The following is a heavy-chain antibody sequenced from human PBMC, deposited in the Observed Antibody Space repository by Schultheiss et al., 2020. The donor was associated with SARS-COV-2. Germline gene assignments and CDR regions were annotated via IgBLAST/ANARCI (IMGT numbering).Heavy chain of an antibody. J-gene: IGHJ6*02. Sequence: ASVKVSCKASGYTFTSYDINWVRQATGQGLEWMGWMNPNSGNTGYAQKFQGRVTMTTDTSTSTAYMELRSLRSDDTAVYYCARDPPRLRYFDGDYGMDVWGQGTTVTVSS. CDR1: GYTFTSYD. D-gene: IGHD3-9*01. CDR2: MNPNSGNT. V-gene: IGHV1-8*01. CDR3: ARDPPRLRYFDGDYGMDV.